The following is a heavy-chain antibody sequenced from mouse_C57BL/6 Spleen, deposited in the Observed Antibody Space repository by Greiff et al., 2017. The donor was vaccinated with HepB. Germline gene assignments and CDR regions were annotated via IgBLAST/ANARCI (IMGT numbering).Heavy chain of an antibody. CDR2: ISDGGSYT. Sequence: EVKLVESGGGLVKPGGSLKLSCAASGFTFSSYAMSWVRQTPEKRLEWVATISDGGSYTYYPDNVKGRFTISRDNAKNNLYLQMSHLKSEDTAMYYCARDQGYAGSWFAYWGQGTLVTVSA. CDR3: ARDQGYAGSWFAY. J-gene: IGHJ3*01. CDR1: GFTFSSYA. D-gene: IGHD2-14*01. V-gene: IGHV5-4*01.